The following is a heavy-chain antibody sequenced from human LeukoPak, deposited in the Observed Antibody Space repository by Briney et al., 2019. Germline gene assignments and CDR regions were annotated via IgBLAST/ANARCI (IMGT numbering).Heavy chain of an antibody. CDR2: INHSGST. V-gene: IGHV4-39*07. Sequence: PSETLSLTCTVSGGSISSSSYYWGWIRQPPGKGLEWIGEINHSGSTNYNPSLKSRVTISVDTSKNQFSLKLSSVTAADTAVYYCARGLDGYSGSWYYDIWGQGTMVTVSS. CDR3: ARGLDGYSGSWYYDI. CDR1: GGSISSSSYY. J-gene: IGHJ3*02. D-gene: IGHD6-13*01.